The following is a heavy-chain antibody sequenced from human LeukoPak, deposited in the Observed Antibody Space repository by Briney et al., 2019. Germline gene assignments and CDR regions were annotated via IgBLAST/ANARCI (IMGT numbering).Heavy chain of an antibody. J-gene: IGHJ6*02. V-gene: IGHV3-7*01. CDR3: ARDAGYASRWDLDYYDMDV. CDR1: GFTFSSYW. CDR2: VKQDVNEK. Sequence: GGSLRLSCAASGFTFSSYWMTWVRQAPGKGLEWVASVKQDVNEKYYVDSVMGRFTISRDNAKNSLYLQMNSLRAEDTAVYYCARDAGYASRWDLDYYDMDVWGQGATVTVSS. D-gene: IGHD6-13*01.